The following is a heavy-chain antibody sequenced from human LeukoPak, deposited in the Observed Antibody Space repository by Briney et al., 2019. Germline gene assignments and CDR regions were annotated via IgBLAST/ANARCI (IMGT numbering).Heavy chain of an antibody. V-gene: IGHV1-2*02. J-gene: IGHJ6*03. CDR1: GYTLTVYY. CDR2: INPNSGGT. Sequence: ASVKVSCKASGYTLTVYYMHWVRQAPGQGLEWMGWINPNSGGTNYAQKFQGRVTMTRDTSISTAYMELSRLRSDDTAVYYCARVKMATIPDYYYYYYMDVWGKGTTVTVSS. D-gene: IGHD5-24*01. CDR3: ARVKMATIPDYYYYYYMDV.